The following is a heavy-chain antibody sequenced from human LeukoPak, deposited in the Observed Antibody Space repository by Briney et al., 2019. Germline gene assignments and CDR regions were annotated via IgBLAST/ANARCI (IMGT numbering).Heavy chain of an antibody. J-gene: IGHJ4*02. V-gene: IGHV3-23*01. D-gene: IGHD3-22*01. CDR2: ISGSGGST. CDR1: GFTFSSYA. CDR3: AKHHRDTMIVPY. Sequence: GGSLRLSCAASGFTFSSYAMSWVRQAPGKGLEWVSAISGSGGSTYYADSVKGRFTISRDNSKNTLYLQMSSLRAEDTAGYYCAKHHRDTMIVPYWGQGTLVTVSS.